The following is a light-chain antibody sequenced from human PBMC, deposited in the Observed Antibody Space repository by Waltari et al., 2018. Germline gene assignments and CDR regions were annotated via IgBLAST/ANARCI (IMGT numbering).Light chain of an antibody. J-gene: IGLJ2*01. CDR3: QSYDSSLSGVV. V-gene: IGLV1-40*01. CDR1: SSNIGAGYD. CDR2: GNT. Sequence: QSVLTQPPSVSGAPGQRVTISCPGSSSNIGAGYDVPWYQQVPGTAPKVLIFGNTNRPSRVPDRFSGSKSGTSASLAITGLQAEDEADYYCQSYDSSLSGVVFGGGTKLTVL.